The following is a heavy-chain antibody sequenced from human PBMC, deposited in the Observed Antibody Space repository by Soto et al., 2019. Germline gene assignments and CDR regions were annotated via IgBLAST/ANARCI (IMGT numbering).Heavy chain of an antibody. J-gene: IGHJ4*02. CDR3: ARDAAEYYFDY. CDR2: IYDSGST. Sequence: QVQLKESGPGLVKPSQTLSLTCTVSGGSISSGGQYWSWIRQHPGKGLEWIGYIYDSGSTYYNPSLRSRVTISVDTSKKQYSLKLRSVTAADTAVYYCARDAAEYYFDYRGQGTLVTVSS. V-gene: IGHV4-31*03. CDR1: GGSISSGGQY. D-gene: IGHD6-25*01.